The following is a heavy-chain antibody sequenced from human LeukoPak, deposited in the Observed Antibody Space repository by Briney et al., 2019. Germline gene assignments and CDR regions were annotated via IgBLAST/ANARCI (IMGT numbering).Heavy chain of an antibody. CDR3: ARRGYYGSKYYFDY. Sequence: SETLSLTCAVSGGSISSGGYSWSWIRQPPGKGLEWIGYIYYSGSTNYNPSLKSRVTISVDTSKNQFSLKLSSVTAADTAVYYCARRGYYGSKYYFDYWGQGTLVTVSS. CDR2: IYYSGST. J-gene: IGHJ4*02. CDR1: GGSISSGGYS. D-gene: IGHD3-10*01. V-gene: IGHV4-61*08.